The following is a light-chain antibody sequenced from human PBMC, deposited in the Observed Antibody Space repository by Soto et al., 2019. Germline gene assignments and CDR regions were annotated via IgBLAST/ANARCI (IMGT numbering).Light chain of an antibody. J-gene: IGKJ1*01. CDR2: YTS. V-gene: IGKV3-11*01. CDR1: EFVGSW. Sequence: EIVLTQSPGTLSSSPGETAILSCRASEFVGSWLAWYQHKPGQAPRLLIYYTSKRATGIPARFSGSGSGTDFTLTISSLAPDDFAIYYCHQRQSWPRTFGQGTKVDIK. CDR3: HQRQSWPRT.